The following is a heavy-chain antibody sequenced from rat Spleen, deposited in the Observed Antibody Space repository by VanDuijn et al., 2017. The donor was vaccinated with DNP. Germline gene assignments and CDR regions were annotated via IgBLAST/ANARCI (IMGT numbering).Heavy chain of an antibody. CDR2: IRTGGGNT. CDR1: GFTFSNYG. CDR3: ARGENNYIYWYFDF. V-gene: IGHV5S14*01. Sequence: EVQLVESGGGLVQPGRSLKLSCAASGFTFSNYGMAWVRQTPTKGLEWVASIRTGGGNTYYRDSVKGRFSISRDNAKNTQYLQMDSLRSEDTATYYCARGENNYIYWYFDFWGPGTMVTVSS. D-gene: IGHD1-10*01. J-gene: IGHJ1*01.